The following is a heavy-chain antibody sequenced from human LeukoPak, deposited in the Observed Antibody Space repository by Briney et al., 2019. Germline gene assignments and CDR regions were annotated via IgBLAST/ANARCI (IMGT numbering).Heavy chain of an antibody. CDR1: GGSFSSYY. Sequence: SETLSLTCAVYGGSFSSYYWSWIRQPAGKGLEWIGRIYTSGSVNYNPSLKSRVTMSRDTSKNQFSLRLSSVTAADTAVYYCARDRTTSWYNDAFDIWGQGTMVTVSS. J-gene: IGHJ3*02. CDR3: ARDRTTSWYNDAFDI. CDR2: IYTSGSV. D-gene: IGHD6-13*01. V-gene: IGHV4-4*07.